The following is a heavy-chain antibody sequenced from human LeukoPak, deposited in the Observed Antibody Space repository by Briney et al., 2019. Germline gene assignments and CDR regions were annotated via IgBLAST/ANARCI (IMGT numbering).Heavy chain of an antibody. CDR2: ISRDGTDQ. J-gene: IGHJ3*02. CDR3: ARAVPAPGTPENAFDI. CDR1: GFTFSSYA. V-gene: IGHV3-30*04. Sequence: GGSLRLSCAASGFTFSSYAMHRVRQAPGEGLEWVAVISRDGTDQFYADSVKGRLTISRDNSQSTLYLYMNSLTTEDTALYYCARAVPAPGTPENAFDIWGQGTVVTVSS. D-gene: IGHD6-13*01.